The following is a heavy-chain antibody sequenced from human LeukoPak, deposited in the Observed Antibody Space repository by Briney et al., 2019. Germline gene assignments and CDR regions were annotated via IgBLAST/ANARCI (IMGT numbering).Heavy chain of an antibody. CDR3: ARTHLYSSGWYAVDY. V-gene: IGHV1-18*01. J-gene: IGHJ4*02. Sequence: ASVKVSCKASGYTFTSYGISWVRQAPGQGLEWMGWSSAYNGNTNYAQKLQGRVTMTTDTSTSTAYVELRSLRSDDTAVYYCARTHLYSSGWYAVDYWGQGTLVTVSS. D-gene: IGHD6-19*01. CDR2: SSAYNGNT. CDR1: GYTFTSYG.